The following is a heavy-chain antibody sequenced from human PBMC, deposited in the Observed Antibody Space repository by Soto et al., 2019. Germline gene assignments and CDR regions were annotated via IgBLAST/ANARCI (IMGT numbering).Heavy chain of an antibody. V-gene: IGHV4-30-2*01. D-gene: IGHD6-19*01. CDR3: ARAGGLGAVAADY. J-gene: IGHJ4*02. CDR1: GGSISSGGYS. Sequence: QLQLQESGSGLVKPSQTLSLTCAVSGGSISSGGYSWSWIRQPPGKGLEGSGNIYHSGSTYYNPSLKRRVTISVDRSKNQFSLKLSSVTAADTAVYYCARAGGLGAVAADYWGQGTLVTVSS. CDR2: IYHSGST.